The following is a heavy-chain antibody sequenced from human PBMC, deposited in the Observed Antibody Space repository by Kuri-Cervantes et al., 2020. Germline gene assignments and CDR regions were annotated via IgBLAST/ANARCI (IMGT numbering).Heavy chain of an antibody. CDR1: GFTFSSYA. Sequence: GESLKISCAASGFTFSSYAMHWVRQAPGKGLEWVAVISYDGSNKYYADSVKGRFTISRDNSKNTLYLQMNSLRAEDTAVYYCARGEYSGYDSFAHYYYYYGMDVWGQGTTVT. D-gene: IGHD5-12*01. CDR3: ARGEYSGYDSFAHYYYYYGMDV. CDR2: ISYDGSNK. J-gene: IGHJ6*02. V-gene: IGHV3-30-3*01.